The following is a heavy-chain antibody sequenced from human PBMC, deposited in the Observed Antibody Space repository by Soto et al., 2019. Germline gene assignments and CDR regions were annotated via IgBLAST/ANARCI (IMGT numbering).Heavy chain of an antibody. CDR1: GFSLSTSGVG. Sequence: SGPTLVNPTQTLTLTCTFSGFSLSTSGVGVAWIRQPPGKALEWLALIYWDDGKRYSPSLKTRLNITKDTSKNQVVLTLTNVDPVDTDTYYCAHRPAYYISTGYYPFDYWGQGSLVTVSS. V-gene: IGHV2-5*02. J-gene: IGHJ4*02. D-gene: IGHD3-9*01. CDR3: AHRPAYYISTGYYPFDY. CDR2: IYWDDGK.